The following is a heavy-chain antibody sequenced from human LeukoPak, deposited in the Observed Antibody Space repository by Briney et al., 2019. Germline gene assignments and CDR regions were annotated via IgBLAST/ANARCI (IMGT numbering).Heavy chain of an antibody. CDR2: IYYSGST. CDR3: ASNGYYYDSSGYSSDL. V-gene: IGHV4-39*07. J-gene: IGHJ5*02. D-gene: IGHD3-22*01. Sequence: PSETLSLTCTVSGGSISSSSYYWGWIRQPPGKGLEWIGSIYYSGSTYYNPSLNSRVTISVDPPKNQFSLTLSSVTAADTAVYYCASNGYYYDSSGYSSDLWGQGTLVTVSS. CDR1: GGSISSSSYY.